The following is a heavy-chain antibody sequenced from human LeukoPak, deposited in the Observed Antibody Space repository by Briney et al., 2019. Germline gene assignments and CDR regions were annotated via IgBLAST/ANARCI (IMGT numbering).Heavy chain of an antibody. CDR1: GFTFSSHS. Sequence: GGSLRLSCAASGFTFSSHSMNWVRQAPGKGLEWVSSISSSSSYIYYADSVKGRFTISRDNAKNSLYLQMNSLRAEDTAVYYCAGTELELRALFDYWGQGTLVTVSS. CDR2: ISSSSSYI. D-gene: IGHD1-7*01. CDR3: AGTELELRALFDY. J-gene: IGHJ4*02. V-gene: IGHV3-21*01.